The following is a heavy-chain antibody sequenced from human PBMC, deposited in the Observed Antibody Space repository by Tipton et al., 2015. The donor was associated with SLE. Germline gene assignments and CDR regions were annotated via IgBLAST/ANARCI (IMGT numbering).Heavy chain of an antibody. CDR1: GGSISSSSYY. J-gene: IGHJ1*01. V-gene: IGHV4-39*07. CDR3: ARVSGSYKAYFQH. D-gene: IGHD1-26*01. CDR2: IYYSGST. Sequence: LRLSCTVSGGSISSSSYYWGWIRQPPGKGLEWIGSIYYSGSTYYNPSLKSRVTISVDTSKNQFSLKLSSVTAADTAVYYCARVSGSYKAYFQHWGKGTLVTVSS.